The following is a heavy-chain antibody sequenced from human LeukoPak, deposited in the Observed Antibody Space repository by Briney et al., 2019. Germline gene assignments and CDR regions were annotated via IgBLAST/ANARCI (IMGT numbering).Heavy chain of an antibody. CDR1: GFTFSSYS. D-gene: IGHD3-9*01. J-gene: IGHJ6*02. CDR2: ISSSSSYI. V-gene: IGHV3-21*01. CDR3: ARVRYYILTYYYYGMDV. Sequence: GGSLRLSCAASGFTFSSYSMNWVRQAPGKGLEWVSSISSSSSYIYYADSVKGRFTISRDNAKNSLYLQMNSLRAEDTAVYYCARVRYYILTYYYYGMDVWGQGTTVTVSS.